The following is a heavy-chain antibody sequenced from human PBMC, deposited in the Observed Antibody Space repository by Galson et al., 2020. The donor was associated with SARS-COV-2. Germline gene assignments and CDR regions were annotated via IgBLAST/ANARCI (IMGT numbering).Heavy chain of an antibody. CDR2: ISSGSSYI. CDR1: GFTFSSYS. D-gene: IGHD1-1*01. J-gene: IGHJ4*02. Sequence: LSLTCAASGFTFSSYSMNWVRQAPGKGLEWVSSISSGSSYIYYADSVKGRFTISRDNAKNSLYLQMNSLRAEDTAVYYCARVLYNTFDYWGQGTLVTVSS. V-gene: IGHV3-21*01. CDR3: ARVLYNTFDY.